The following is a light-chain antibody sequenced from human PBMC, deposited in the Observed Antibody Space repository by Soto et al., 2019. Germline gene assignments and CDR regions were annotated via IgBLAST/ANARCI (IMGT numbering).Light chain of an antibody. CDR2: DVS. CDR1: QSVNNW. Sequence: DIQMTQSPSTLSASVGERVTITCRASQSVNNWLAWYQQKPGKAPKLLIYDVSSLESGVPSRFSGSGSGTEFILTISSLQPDDFATYYCQQYDSYSWTFDQGTKVKMK. V-gene: IGKV1-5*01. CDR3: QQYDSYSWT. J-gene: IGKJ1*01.